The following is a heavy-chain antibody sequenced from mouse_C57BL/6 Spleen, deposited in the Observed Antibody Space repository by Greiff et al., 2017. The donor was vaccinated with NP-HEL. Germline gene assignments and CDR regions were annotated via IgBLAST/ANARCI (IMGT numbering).Heavy chain of an antibody. CDR1: GYSITSGYY. CDR3: ARENAY. V-gene: IGHV3-6*01. J-gene: IGHJ3*01. Sequence: VQLQQSGPGLVKPSQSLFLTCSVTGYSITSGYYWNWIRQFPGNKLEWMGYISYDGSNNYNPSLKNRISITRDTSKNQFFLKLNSVTTEDTATYYCARENAYWGQGTLVTVSA. CDR2: ISYDGSN.